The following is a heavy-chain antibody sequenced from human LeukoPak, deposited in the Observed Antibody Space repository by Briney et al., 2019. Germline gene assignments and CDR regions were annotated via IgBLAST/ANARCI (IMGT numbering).Heavy chain of an antibody. Sequence: GGSLRLSCAASGFTFSTFEMSWVRQAPGKGLEWVSAISGSGGSTYYADSVKGRFTISRDNSKNTLYLQMNSLRAEDTAVYYCAKELPPAQRFDYWGQGTLVTVSS. J-gene: IGHJ4*02. D-gene: IGHD6-25*01. CDR3: AKELPPAQRFDY. CDR2: ISGSGGST. CDR1: GFTFSTFE. V-gene: IGHV3-23*01.